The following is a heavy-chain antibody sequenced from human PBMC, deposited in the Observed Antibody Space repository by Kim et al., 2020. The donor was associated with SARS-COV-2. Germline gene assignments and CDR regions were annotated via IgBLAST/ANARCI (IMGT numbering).Heavy chain of an antibody. Sequence: YYVDSVKGRFTISRDNAKNSLYLQMNSLRAEDTAVYYCAREGYYHEYFDLWGRGTLVTVSS. CDR3: AREGYYHEYFDL. V-gene: IGHV3-7*03. D-gene: IGHD3-22*01. J-gene: IGHJ2*01.